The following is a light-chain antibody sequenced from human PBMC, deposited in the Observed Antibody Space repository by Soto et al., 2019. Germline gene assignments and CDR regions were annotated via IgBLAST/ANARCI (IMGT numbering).Light chain of an antibody. CDR2: KAS. J-gene: IGKJ1*01. Sequence: DIQMTQSPSTLSASVGDRVTITCRASQSISSWLAWYQQKSGKAPKLLIYKASSLESGVPSRFSGSGSGTEFTLTISSLQPDHFATYYCQQYNFYPWTFGQGTKVEIK. V-gene: IGKV1-5*03. CDR3: QQYNFYPWT. CDR1: QSISSW.